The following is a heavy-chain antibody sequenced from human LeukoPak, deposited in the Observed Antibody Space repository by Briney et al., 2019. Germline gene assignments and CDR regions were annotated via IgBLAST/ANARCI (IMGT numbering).Heavy chain of an antibody. Sequence: GGSLRLSCAASGFGVNINYMTWVRQAPGKGLEWVSAISGSGVTTYYADSVKGRFTISRDNSKHTLYLQMNSLRAEDTAVYYCSKWKAIVLVPAARSPIDYWGQGTLVTVSS. D-gene: IGHD2-2*01. CDR1: GFGVNINY. V-gene: IGHV3-23*01. CDR2: ISGSGVTT. CDR3: SKWKAIVLVPAARSPIDY. J-gene: IGHJ4*02.